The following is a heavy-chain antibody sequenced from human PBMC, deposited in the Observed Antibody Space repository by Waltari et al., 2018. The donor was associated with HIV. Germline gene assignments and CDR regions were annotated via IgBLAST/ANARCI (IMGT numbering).Heavy chain of an antibody. CDR2: IKGDGSSA. CDR3: VRVFVVGAAGIAADC. V-gene: IGHV3-74*01. D-gene: IGHD2-2*02. J-gene: IGHJ4*02. Sequence: EVQLVESGGGLVQPGGSLRLSCAASGFTFSSYWMHWVRQAPGKGLVWVSRIKGDGSSASYADSMKGRFTISRDNAKNTLYLQMNSLRAEDTALYYCVRVFVVGAAGIAADCWGQGTLVTVSS. CDR1: GFTFSSYW.